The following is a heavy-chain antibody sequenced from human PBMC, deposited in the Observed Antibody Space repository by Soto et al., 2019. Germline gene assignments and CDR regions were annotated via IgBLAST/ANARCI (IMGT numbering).Heavy chain of an antibody. V-gene: IGHV1-18*01. CDR2: ISPYSGYT. J-gene: IGHJ4*02. D-gene: IGHD2-2*01. Sequence: QVQLVQSGAEVKKPGASVKVSCKGLGYNFIKYGINWVRRAPGQGLERMGWISPYSGYTHSAQEFRGRLTLTSDTAATTAYMELRCLGSADTALYYCTREAIVVIPAAQPSHFDSWGQGTLVTVSS. CDR1: GYNFIKYG. CDR3: TREAIVVIPAAQPSHFDS.